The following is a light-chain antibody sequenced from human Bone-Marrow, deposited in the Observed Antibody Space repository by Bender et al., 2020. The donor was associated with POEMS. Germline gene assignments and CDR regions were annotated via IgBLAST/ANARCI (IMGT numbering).Light chain of an antibody. Sequence: QSALTQPASVSGSPGQSITISCTGTSTDVGGYNYVSWYQQHPGKAPKLIIYDVSNRHSGVSNRFSASKSGNTASLTISGLQAEDEADYYCCSYANFGIYVFGTGTTVTVL. CDR3: CSYANFGIYV. CDR2: DVS. J-gene: IGLJ1*01. CDR1: STDVGGYNY. V-gene: IGLV2-14*01.